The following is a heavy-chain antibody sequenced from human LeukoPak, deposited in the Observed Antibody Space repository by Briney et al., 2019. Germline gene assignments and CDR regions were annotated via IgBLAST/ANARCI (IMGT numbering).Heavy chain of an antibody. CDR1: GYTFTSYY. CDR3: ARDAAQTGYSSGWQAFDY. CDR2: INPSGGST. Sequence: WASVKVSCKASGYTFTSYYMHWVRQAPGQGLEWMGIINPSGGSTSYAQKFQGRVTMTRDTSTSTVYMELSSLRSEDTAVYYCARDAAQTGYSSGWQAFDYWGQGTLVTVSS. J-gene: IGHJ4*02. V-gene: IGHV1-46*01. D-gene: IGHD6-19*01.